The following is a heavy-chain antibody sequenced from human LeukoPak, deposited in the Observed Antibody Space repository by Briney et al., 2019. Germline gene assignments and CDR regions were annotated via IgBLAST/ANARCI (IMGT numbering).Heavy chain of an antibody. J-gene: IGHJ3*02. Sequence: GGSLRLSCAASGFTVSNYAMHWVRQAPGKGLEYVSALNSDGISTYYADSVRGRFTISRDNSKNTLFLQMGSLRPEDMAVYYCARRTGSGTTAFDIWGPGTMVTVSS. V-gene: IGHV3-64*02. D-gene: IGHD1-1*01. CDR2: LNSDGIST. CDR1: GFTVSNYA. CDR3: ARRTGSGTTAFDI.